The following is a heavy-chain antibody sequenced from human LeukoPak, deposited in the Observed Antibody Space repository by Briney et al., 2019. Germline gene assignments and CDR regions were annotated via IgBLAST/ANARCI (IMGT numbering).Heavy chain of an antibody. Sequence: GGSLRLSCAASGFTFSSYVMSWVRQAPGKGLEWVSGISGSGGSTYYADSVKGRFTISRDNSKNTLYLQMSSLRAEDTAVYYCAKIREKDSSSWYKVWGFDYWGQGTLVTVSS. V-gene: IGHV3-23*01. CDR3: AKIREKDSSSWYKVWGFDY. J-gene: IGHJ4*02. CDR1: GFTFSSYV. CDR2: ISGSGGST. D-gene: IGHD6-13*01.